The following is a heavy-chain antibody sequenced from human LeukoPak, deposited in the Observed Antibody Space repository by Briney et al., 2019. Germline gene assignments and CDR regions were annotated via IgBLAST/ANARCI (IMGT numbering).Heavy chain of an antibody. CDR1: GFTFNNFA. D-gene: IGHD1-26*01. CDR3: AKDLDGSYCVDF. CDR2: IHSDGRSK. J-gene: IGHJ4*02. Sequence: GGSLRLSCAASGFTFNNFAIHWVRQAPGKGPEWVAVIHSDGRSKYYADSLKGRFTISRDNSKNTLYLQMNSPRSEDTALYYCAKDLDGSYCVDFWGQGTPVTASS. V-gene: IGHV3-30*02.